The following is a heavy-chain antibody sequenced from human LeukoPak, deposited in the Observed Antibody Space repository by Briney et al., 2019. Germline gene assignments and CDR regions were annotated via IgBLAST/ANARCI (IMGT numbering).Heavy chain of an antibody. Sequence: PSETLTLTCAVYGGSFSGYYWCWIRQPPGKGLEWIGEINHSGSTNYNPSLKSRVTISVDTSKNQFSPKLSSVAAADTAVYYCASQNRAYCSGGSCYSGYYYYYYMDVWGKGTTVTVSS. V-gene: IGHV4-34*01. CDR3: ASQNRAYCSGGSCYSGYYYYYYMDV. J-gene: IGHJ6*03. D-gene: IGHD2-15*01. CDR1: GGSFSGYY. CDR2: INHSGST.